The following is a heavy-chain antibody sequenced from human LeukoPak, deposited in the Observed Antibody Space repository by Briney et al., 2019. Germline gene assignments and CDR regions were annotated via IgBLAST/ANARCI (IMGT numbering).Heavy chain of an antibody. CDR2: IYYSGST. CDR3: ARDQGDVMLAAQGLFDP. Sequence: SETLSLTCTVSGGSISSYYWSWIRQPPRKGLEWIGYIYYSGSTNYNPSLKSRVTISVDTSKNQSSLKLSSVTAADTAVYYCARDQGDVMLAAQGLFDPWGQGTLVTVSS. CDR1: GGSISSYY. V-gene: IGHV4-59*01. J-gene: IGHJ5*02. D-gene: IGHD3-16*01.